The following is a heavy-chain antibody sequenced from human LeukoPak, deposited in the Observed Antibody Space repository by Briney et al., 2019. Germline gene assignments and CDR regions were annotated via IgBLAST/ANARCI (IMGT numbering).Heavy chain of an antibody. V-gene: IGHV3-23*01. Sequence: PGGSLRLSCAASGFTFSNYAMNWVRQASGKGLEWVSRISGSGSRTYYADSVKGRFTISRDKSKNTLFLQMNSLRGEDTAVYYCAKENGVCLNDLCPNDALDMWGQGTMVTISS. CDR1: GFTFSNYA. J-gene: IGHJ3*02. D-gene: IGHD2/OR15-2a*01. CDR2: ISGSGSRT. CDR3: AKENGVCLNDLCPNDALDM.